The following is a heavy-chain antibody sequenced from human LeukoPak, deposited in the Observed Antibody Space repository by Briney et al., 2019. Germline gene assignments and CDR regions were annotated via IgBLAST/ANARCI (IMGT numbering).Heavy chain of an antibody. CDR1: GGSISSSSYY. V-gene: IGHV4-39*07. J-gene: IGHJ3*02. Sequence: SETLSLTCTVSGGSISSSSYYWGWIRQPPGKGLEWIGSIYYSGSTYYNPSLKSRVTISVDTSKNQFSLKLSSVTAADTAVYYCARCDDYVWGSLIHAFDIWGQGTMVTVSS. D-gene: IGHD3-16*01. CDR3: ARCDDYVWGSLIHAFDI. CDR2: IYYSGST.